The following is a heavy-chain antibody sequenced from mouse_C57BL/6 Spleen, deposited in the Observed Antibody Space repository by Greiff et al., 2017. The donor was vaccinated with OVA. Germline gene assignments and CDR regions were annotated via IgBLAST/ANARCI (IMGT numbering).Heavy chain of an antibody. CDR1: GYTFTSYG. J-gene: IGHJ3*01. CDR3: AREGLYDYDTFAY. V-gene: IGHV1-81*01. D-gene: IGHD2-4*01. CDR2: IYPRSGNT. Sequence: QVQLQQSGAELARPGASVKLSCKASGYTFTSYGISWVKQRTGQGLEWIGEIYPRSGNTYYNEKFKGKATLTADKSSSTAYMELRSLTSEDSAVYFCAREGLYDYDTFAYWGQGTLVTVSA.